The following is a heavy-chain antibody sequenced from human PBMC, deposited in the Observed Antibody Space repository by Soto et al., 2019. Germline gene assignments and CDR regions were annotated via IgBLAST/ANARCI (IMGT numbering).Heavy chain of an antibody. CDR1: GYTFSTYD. CDR2: MNPNSGDT. CDR3: ARVNYYGSGSYEDLCYYYGLDV. D-gene: IGHD3-10*01. Sequence: QVQLVQSGAEVKKPGASVKVSCKASGYTFSTYDINWVRQAPGQGLEWMGWMNPNSGDTGYAQKVLGRVPMTRDSSIRTFYRGLSSLRSADTAVYYCARVNYYGSGSYEDLCYYYGLDVWGQGTTVTVSS. V-gene: IGHV1-8*01. J-gene: IGHJ6*02.